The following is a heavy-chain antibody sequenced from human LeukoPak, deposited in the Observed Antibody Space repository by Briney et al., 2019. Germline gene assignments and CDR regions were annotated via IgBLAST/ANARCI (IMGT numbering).Heavy chain of an antibody. Sequence: GSLRLSCAASGFTFSSYAMHWVRQAPGKGLEYVSAISSNGGSTYYANSVKGRFTISRDNSKNTLYLQMGSLRAEDMAVYYCARDGYNFPFDYWGQGTLVTVSS. D-gene: IGHD5-24*01. J-gene: IGHJ4*02. CDR2: ISSNGGST. CDR3: ARDGYNFPFDY. CDR1: GFTFSSYA. V-gene: IGHV3-64*01.